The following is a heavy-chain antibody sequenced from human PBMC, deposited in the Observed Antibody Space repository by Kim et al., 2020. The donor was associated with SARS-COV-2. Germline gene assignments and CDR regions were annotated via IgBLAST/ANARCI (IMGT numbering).Heavy chain of an antibody. J-gene: IGHJ4*02. CDR2: ISGDGGST. Sequence: GGSLRLSCAASGFTFDDYAMHWVRQAPGKGLEWVSLISGDGGSTYYADSVKGRFTISRDNSKNSLYLQMNSLRTEDTALYYCANVVVAVGRDYWGQGTLVTVSS. D-gene: IGHD6-13*01. CDR3: ANVVVAVGRDY. V-gene: IGHV3-43*02. CDR1: GFTFDDYA.